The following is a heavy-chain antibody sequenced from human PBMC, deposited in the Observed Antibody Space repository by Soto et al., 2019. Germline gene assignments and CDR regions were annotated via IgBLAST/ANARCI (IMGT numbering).Heavy chain of an antibody. CDR2: IYSGGST. D-gene: IGHD3-10*01. Sequence: EVQLVETGGGLIQPGGSLRLSCAACGFTVSSNYMSWVRQAPGKGLEWVSVIYSGGSTYYADSVKGRFTISRDNSKNTLYLQMTSLRAEDTAVYYCATSSIGPGAFDIWGQGTMVTVSS. CDR3: ATSSIGPGAFDI. J-gene: IGHJ3*02. CDR1: GFTVSSNY. V-gene: IGHV3-53*02.